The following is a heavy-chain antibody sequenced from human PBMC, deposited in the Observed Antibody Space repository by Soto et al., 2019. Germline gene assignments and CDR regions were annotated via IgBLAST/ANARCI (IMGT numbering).Heavy chain of an antibody. D-gene: IGHD3-22*01. CDR1: GFTFSNYA. V-gene: IGHV3-23*01. CDR2: ISSSGGST. J-gene: IGHJ1*01. CDR3: APHSEYYDSSGDTYFQH. Sequence: EVQLLESGGGLVQPGGSLRLSCAASGFTFSNYAMSWVRQAPGKGLEWVSGISSSGGSTYYADSVKGRFTISRDNSKNTLYLQMNTLRAEDTAVYYCAPHSEYYDSSGDTYFQHWGQGTLVTVSS.